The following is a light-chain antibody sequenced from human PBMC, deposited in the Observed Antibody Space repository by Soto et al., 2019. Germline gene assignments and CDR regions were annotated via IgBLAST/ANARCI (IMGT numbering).Light chain of an antibody. CDR3: QQSYRSPYT. CDR2: VAS. CDR1: QSISSY. J-gene: IGKJ2*01. Sequence: DIQMTQSPSSLSASVGDRVTITCRASQSISSYLNWYQQKPGKAPKFLIYVASTLQSGVPSRFSCSGSGTDFTLTITSLQPEDFATYYCQQSYRSPYTFGQRTKLEIK. V-gene: IGKV1-39*01.